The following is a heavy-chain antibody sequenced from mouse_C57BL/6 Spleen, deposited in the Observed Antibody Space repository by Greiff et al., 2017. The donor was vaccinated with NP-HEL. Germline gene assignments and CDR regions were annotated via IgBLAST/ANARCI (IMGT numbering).Heavy chain of an antibody. V-gene: IGHV1-19*01. J-gene: IGHJ4*01. CDR2: INPYNGGT. CDR1: GYTFTDYY. D-gene: IGHD1-1*01. Sequence: VQLQQSGPVLVKPGASVKMSCKASGYTFTDYYMNWVKQSHGKSLEWIGVINPYNGGTSYNQKFKGKATLTVDKSSSTAYMELNSLTSADSAVYYCARSNYGSSFYAMDYWGQGTSVTVSS. CDR3: ARSNYGSSFYAMDY.